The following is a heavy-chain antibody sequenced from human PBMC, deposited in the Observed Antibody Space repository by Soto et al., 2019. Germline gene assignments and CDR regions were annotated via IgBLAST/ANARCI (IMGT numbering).Heavy chain of an antibody. Sequence: PGGSLRLSCAASGFTFSTYAMAWVRQAPGKGLEWVSGVSASGLNTDYADSVKGRFYISRDNSKNTLYLQMNSLRAEDTAVYYCAKMGIQLWLLDYWGQGTLVTV. D-gene: IGHD5-18*01. CDR3: AKMGIQLWLLDY. V-gene: IGHV3-23*01. CDR1: GFTFSTYA. J-gene: IGHJ4*02. CDR2: VSASGLNT.